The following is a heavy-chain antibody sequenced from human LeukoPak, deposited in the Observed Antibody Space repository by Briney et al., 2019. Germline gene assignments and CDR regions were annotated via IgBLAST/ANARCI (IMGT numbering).Heavy chain of an antibody. CDR3: AREGTGTTVYAFDI. Sequence: ASVKVSCKASGYTFTGYYMHWVRQAPGQGLEWMGIINPSGGNTNYAQKFQGRVTMTRDTSTSTVYMELSSLRSEDTAVYYCAREGTGTTVYAFDIWGQGTMVTVSS. J-gene: IGHJ3*02. V-gene: IGHV1-46*01. CDR1: GYTFTGYY. CDR2: INPSGGNT. D-gene: IGHD1-7*01.